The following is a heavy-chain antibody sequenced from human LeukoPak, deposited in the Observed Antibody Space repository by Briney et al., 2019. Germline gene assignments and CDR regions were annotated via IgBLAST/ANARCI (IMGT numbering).Heavy chain of an antibody. CDR3: VRQKGHSSSWWYFDY. CDR2: MDYSGYT. V-gene: IGHV4-39*01. CDR1: IAPLNKIGYY. Sequence: SETLSLTCTVSIAPLNKIGYYWGWIRQPPGEGLEWLGSMDYSGYTFYDPSVRSRVSIDVDTAKNQFSVKLSSVTAADTAVYYCVRQKGHSSSWWYFDYWAQGTLVTVSS. D-gene: IGHD6-19*01. J-gene: IGHJ4*02.